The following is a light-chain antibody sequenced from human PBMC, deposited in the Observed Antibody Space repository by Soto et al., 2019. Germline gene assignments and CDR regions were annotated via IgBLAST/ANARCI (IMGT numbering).Light chain of an antibody. J-gene: IGLJ1*01. CDR2: DVS. V-gene: IGLV2-14*01. Sequence: QSVLTQPASVSGSPGHSITISCTGPSSDVGGYNYVSWYQQHPGKAPKLMIYDVSNRPSGVSNRFSGSKSGNTASLTISGLQAEDEDDYYCRSDTSSSGVFGTGTKVTGL. CDR3: RSDTSSSGV. CDR1: SSDVGGYNY.